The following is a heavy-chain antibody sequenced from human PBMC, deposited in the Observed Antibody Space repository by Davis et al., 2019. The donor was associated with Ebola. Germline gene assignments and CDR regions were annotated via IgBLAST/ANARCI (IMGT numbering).Heavy chain of an antibody. Sequence: GESLKISCAASGFTFSSYWMHWVRQAPGKGLVWVSRINMDGSRTNYAASVKGRFTISRDNAKNTLYLQMNSLRAEDTAVYYCARGAYGDYFWYWGQGTLVTVSS. D-gene: IGHD4-17*01. V-gene: IGHV3-74*01. CDR3: ARGAYGDYFWY. J-gene: IGHJ4*02. CDR1: GFTFSSYW. CDR2: INMDGSRT.